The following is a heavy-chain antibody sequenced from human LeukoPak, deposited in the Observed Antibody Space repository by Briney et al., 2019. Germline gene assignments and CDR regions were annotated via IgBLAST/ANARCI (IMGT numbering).Heavy chain of an antibody. Sequence: SETLSLTCTVSGYSISSGYYWGWIRQPPGKGLECIGTIYHSGSTYYNPSLKSRVTISVDTSKNQFSLKLTSVTAADTAVYYCARVRGYCSSTICYRYYFDYWGQGTLVTVSS. J-gene: IGHJ4*02. V-gene: IGHV4-38-2*02. CDR1: GYSISSGYY. CDR3: ARVRGYCSSTICYRYYFDY. CDR2: IYHSGST. D-gene: IGHD2-2*01.